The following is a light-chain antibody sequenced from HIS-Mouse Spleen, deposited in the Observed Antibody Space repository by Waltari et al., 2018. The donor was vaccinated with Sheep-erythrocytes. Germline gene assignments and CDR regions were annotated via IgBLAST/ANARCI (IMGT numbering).Light chain of an antibody. Sequence: AIRMTQSPSSLSASTGDRVTITCRASQGISSYLAWYQQNPGKAPKLLIYAASTLQSGVTSRFSGSGSGTDFTLTISCLQSEDFATYYCQQYYSYPYTFGQGTKLEIK. V-gene: IGKV1-8*01. CDR3: QQYYSYPYT. CDR1: QGISSY. J-gene: IGKJ2*01. CDR2: AAS.